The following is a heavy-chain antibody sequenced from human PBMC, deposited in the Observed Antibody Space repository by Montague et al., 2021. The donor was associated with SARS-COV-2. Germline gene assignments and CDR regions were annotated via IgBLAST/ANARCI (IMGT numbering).Heavy chain of an antibody. J-gene: IGHJ4*02. CDR2: MYQSGTA. Sequence: SDTLSLTCGVSGYSISSNNWWGWIRQPPGKGLEWIGYMYQSGTAFYDPSLKSRVTMSIDKSKNEFSLELRSVTAMDTAVYYCAKTTSTRRGFDSWGQGTLVIVTS. V-gene: IGHV4-28*01. CDR3: AKTTSTRRGFDS. CDR1: GYSISSNNW. D-gene: IGHD3-3*02.